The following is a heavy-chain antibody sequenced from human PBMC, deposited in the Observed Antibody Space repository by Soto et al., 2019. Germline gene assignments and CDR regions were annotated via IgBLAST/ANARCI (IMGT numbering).Heavy chain of an antibody. J-gene: IGHJ6*02. Sequence: GGSLRLSCAASGFTFSSYGMHWVRQAPGKGLEWVAVISYDGSNKYYADSVKGRFTISRDNSKNTLYLQMNSLRAEDTAVYYCAKDLMGYCSSTSCYSAAHYYYYGMDVWGQGTTVTVSS. CDR1: GFTFSSYG. V-gene: IGHV3-30*18. CDR3: AKDLMGYCSSTSCYSAAHYYYYGMDV. CDR2: ISYDGSNK. D-gene: IGHD2-2*01.